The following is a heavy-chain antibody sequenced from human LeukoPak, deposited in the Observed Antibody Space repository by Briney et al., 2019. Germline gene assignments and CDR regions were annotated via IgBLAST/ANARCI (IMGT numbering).Heavy chain of an antibody. CDR1: GFTFSSYW. D-gene: IGHD3-10*01. CDR2: INSDGSST. V-gene: IGHV3-74*01. J-gene: IGHJ3*02. Sequence: GGSLRLSCAASGFTFSSYWMHWVRQAPGKGLVWVSRINSDGSSTSYADSVKGRFTISRDNAKNTLYLQMNSLRAEDTAVYYCWCGNPYHYYGSVVDAFDIWGQGTMVTVSS. CDR3: WCGNPYHYYGSVVDAFDI.